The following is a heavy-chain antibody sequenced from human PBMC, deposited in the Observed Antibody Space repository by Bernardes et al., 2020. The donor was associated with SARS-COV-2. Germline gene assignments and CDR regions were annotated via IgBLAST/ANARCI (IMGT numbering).Heavy chain of an antibody. CDR1: GFTFSSYG. Sequence: GSLRLSCAASGFTFSSYGMHWVRQAPGKGLEWVAVIWYDGSNKYYADSVKGRFTISRDNSKNTLYLQMNSLRAEDTAMYYCARQIWFGEPLDYWGQGTLVTVSS. J-gene: IGHJ4*02. CDR2: IWYDGSNK. D-gene: IGHD3-10*01. CDR3: ARQIWFGEPLDY. V-gene: IGHV3-33*01.